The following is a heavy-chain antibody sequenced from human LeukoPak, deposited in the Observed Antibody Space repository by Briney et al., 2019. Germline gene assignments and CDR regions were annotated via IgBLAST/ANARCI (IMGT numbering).Heavy chain of an antibody. V-gene: IGHV1-2*02. CDR3: ARGYSSGWYVGY. CDR2: INPNSGGT. CDR1: GYTFTGYY. J-gene: IGHJ4*02. Sequence: ASVKVSCKASGYTFTGYYLHWVRQAPGQGLEWMGWINPNSGGTYYAQKFQGRVTMTRDTSISTADMELSRLTSDDSAIYYCARGYSSGWYVGYWGQGTLVTVSS. D-gene: IGHD6-19*01.